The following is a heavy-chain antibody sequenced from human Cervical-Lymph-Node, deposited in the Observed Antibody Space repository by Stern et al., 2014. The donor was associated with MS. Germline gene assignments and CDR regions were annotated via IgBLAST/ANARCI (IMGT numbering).Heavy chain of an antibody. D-gene: IGHD2-15*01. CDR3: ARGLRGSENAFDI. Sequence: VPLVESGAEVKKPGASVKVSCKASGFTFTCYGISWVRQAPGQGLEWMGWIMAYNDSTSYAQKRQGRVTMTTDTSTSTAYMELRSLRSDDTAVYYCARGLRGSENAFDIWGQGTMVTVSS. J-gene: IGHJ3*02. CDR2: IMAYNDST. V-gene: IGHV1-18*01. CDR1: GFTFTCYG.